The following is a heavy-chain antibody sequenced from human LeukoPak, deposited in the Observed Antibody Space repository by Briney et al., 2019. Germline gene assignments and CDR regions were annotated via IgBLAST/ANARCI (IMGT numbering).Heavy chain of an antibody. CDR3: ARDRFIAAAGTDY. Sequence: GGSLRLSCVASGFTFSRYWMHWVRQAPGKGLVWVSRINSDGRSTNYADSVKGRFSISRDNAKNSLYLQMNSLRAEDTAVYYCARDRFIAAAGTDYWGQGTLVTVSS. D-gene: IGHD6-13*01. J-gene: IGHJ4*02. CDR2: INSDGRST. CDR1: GFTFSRYW. V-gene: IGHV3-74*01.